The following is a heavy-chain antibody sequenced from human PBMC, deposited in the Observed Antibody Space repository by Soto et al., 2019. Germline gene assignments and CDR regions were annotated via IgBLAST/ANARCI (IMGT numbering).Heavy chain of an antibody. D-gene: IGHD6-13*01. V-gene: IGHV4-34*01. CDR1: GGSFSGYY. Sequence: SETLSLTCAVYGGSFSGYYWSWIRQPPGKGLEWIGEINHSGSTNYNPSLKSRVTISVDTSKNQFSLKLSSVTAADTAVYYCARPYSSSWYVPYYYYGMDVWGQGTTVTVSS. J-gene: IGHJ6*02. CDR3: ARPYSSSWYVPYYYYGMDV. CDR2: INHSGST.